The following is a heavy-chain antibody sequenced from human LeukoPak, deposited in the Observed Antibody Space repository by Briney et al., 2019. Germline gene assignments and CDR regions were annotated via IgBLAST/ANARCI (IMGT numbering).Heavy chain of an antibody. D-gene: IGHD5-18*01. CDR2: MNPNSGNT. CDR3: ARDRQLWTFDY. J-gene: IGHJ4*02. Sequence: ASVKVSCKASGYTFTSYDINWVRQAPGQGLEWMGWMNPNSGNTAYAQKFQGRVTITRNTSISTAYMELSSLRSEDTAVYYCARDRQLWTFDYWGQGTLVTVSS. CDR1: GYTFTSYD. V-gene: IGHV1-8*03.